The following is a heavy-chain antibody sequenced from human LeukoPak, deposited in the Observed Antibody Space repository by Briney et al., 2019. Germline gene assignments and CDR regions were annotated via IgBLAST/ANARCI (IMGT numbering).Heavy chain of an antibody. CDR1: GFTFSSYA. J-gene: IGHJ4*02. CDR3: ARGGASSYYYDSSGYYYPSDY. CDR2: ISGSGGST. V-gene: IGHV3-23*01. Sequence: GGSLRLSCAASGFTFSSYAMSWVRQAPGKGLEWVSAISGSGGSTYYADSVKGRFTISRDNSKNTLYLQMNSLRAEDTAVYYCARGGASSYYYDSSGYYYPSDYWGQGTLVTVSS. D-gene: IGHD3-22*01.